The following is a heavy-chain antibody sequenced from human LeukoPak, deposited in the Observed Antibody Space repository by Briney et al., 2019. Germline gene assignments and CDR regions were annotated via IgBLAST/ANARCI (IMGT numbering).Heavy chain of an antibody. J-gene: IGHJ5*02. Sequence: ASVKVSCKASGYTFTSYYMHWVRQAPGQGLEWMGIINPSGGSTSYAQKFQGRVTMTRDTSTSTVYMELSSLRSEDTAVYYCARDPGPVRFGVNLKQNNWFDPWGQGTLVTVSS. D-gene: IGHD3-10*01. CDR3: ARDPGPVRFGVNLKQNNWFDP. CDR2: INPSGGST. CDR1: GYTFTSYY. V-gene: IGHV1-46*01.